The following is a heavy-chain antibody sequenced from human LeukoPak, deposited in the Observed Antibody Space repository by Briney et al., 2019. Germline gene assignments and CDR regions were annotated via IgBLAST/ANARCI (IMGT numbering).Heavy chain of an antibody. Sequence: SETLSLTCTVSGGSISSSSYYWGWIRQPPGKGLEWIGSIYYSGSTYYNPSLKSRVTISVDTSKNQFSLKLSSVTAADPAVYYCARHLGSSRPNYYYGMDVWGQGTTVTVSS. V-gene: IGHV4-39*01. CDR1: GGSISSSSYY. CDR2: IYYSGST. CDR3: ARHLGSSRPNYYYGMDV. D-gene: IGHD1-26*01. J-gene: IGHJ6*02.